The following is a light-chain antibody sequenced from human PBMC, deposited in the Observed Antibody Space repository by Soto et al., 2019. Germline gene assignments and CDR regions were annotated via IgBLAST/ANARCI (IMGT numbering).Light chain of an antibody. Sequence: QSVLTPPASLSWSPGKSIAISCQGTSSDVGSYDYVSWYQQHPDKAPKLMIYEVTQRPSGVSNRFSGSKSGNTASLTISGLQAEDEADYYCSSHTSVNTRVFGTGTKVTVL. J-gene: IGLJ1*01. CDR3: SSHTSVNTRV. CDR2: EVT. CDR1: SSDVGSYDY. V-gene: IGLV2-14*01.